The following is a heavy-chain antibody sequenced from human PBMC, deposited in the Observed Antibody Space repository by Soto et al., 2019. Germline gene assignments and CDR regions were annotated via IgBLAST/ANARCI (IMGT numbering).Heavy chain of an antibody. V-gene: IGHV3-73*01. J-gene: IGHJ4*02. Sequence: PGGSLRLSCAASGFTFSGSAIHWVRQASGKGLEWVGRIRSKTNTYATAYAASVKGRFTISRDDSKSTAYLQMNSLKTEDTAVYYCTRLDYDDSSGYYPVDYWGQGALVTVS. CDR1: GFTFSGSA. D-gene: IGHD3-22*01. CDR2: IRSKTNTYAT. CDR3: TRLDYDDSSGYYPVDY.